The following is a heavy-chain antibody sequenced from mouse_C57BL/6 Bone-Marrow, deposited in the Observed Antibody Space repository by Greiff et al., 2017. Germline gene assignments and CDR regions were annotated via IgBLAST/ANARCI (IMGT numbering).Heavy chain of an antibody. J-gene: IGHJ2*01. Sequence: QVQLQQPGAELVRPGTSVKLSCKASGYTFTSYWMHWVKQRPGQGLEWIGVIDPSDSYTNYNQKFKGKATLTVDTSSSTAYVQLSSLTSEDSAVTYCARTMETFVCNNYEGQGPTLTVSS. CDR1: GYTFTSYW. CDR3: ARTMETFVCNNY. D-gene: IGHD1-1*02. CDR2: IDPSDSYT. V-gene: IGHV1-59*01.